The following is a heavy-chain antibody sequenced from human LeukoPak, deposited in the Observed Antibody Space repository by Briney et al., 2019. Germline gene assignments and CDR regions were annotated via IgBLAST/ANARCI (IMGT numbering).Heavy chain of an antibody. CDR1: GFTFSSYW. J-gene: IGHJ4*02. V-gene: IGHV3-7*01. Sequence: PGGSLRLSCAASGFTFSSYWMSWVRQAPGKWLEWVANIKQDGSEKYHVDSVKGRFTISRDNAKNSLYLQVNSLRAEDTAVYYSARDAEVVPAAIDYFDYWGQGTLVTFSS. D-gene: IGHD2-2*02. CDR2: IKQDGSEK. CDR3: ARDAEVVPAAIDYFDY.